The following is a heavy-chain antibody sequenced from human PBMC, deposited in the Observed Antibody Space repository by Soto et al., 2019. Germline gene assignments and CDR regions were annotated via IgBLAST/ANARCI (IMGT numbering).Heavy chain of an antibody. V-gene: IGHV3-23*01. CDR1: VFTFSSYA. Sequence: GGSLRLSCAASVFTFSSYAMSWVRQAPGKGLEWVSAISGSGGSTYYADSVEGRFTISRDNSKNTLYLQMNSLRAEDTAVYYCATPKQAASVYGERGFDYWGQGTLVTVSS. J-gene: IGHJ4*02. CDR3: ATPKQAASVYGERGFDY. D-gene: IGHD4-17*01. CDR2: ISGSGGST.